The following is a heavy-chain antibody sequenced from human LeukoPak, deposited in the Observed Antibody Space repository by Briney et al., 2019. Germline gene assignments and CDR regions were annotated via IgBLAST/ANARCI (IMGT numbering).Heavy chain of an antibody. CDR2: IKSDGSTT. CDR1: GFTFSSYW. Sequence: PGGSLRLSCAGSGFTFSSYWMHWVCQAPGKGLVWVSRIKSDGSTTTYADSVKGRFTISRDNAKNTLYLQMNSLRSDDTAVYYCTRDYGAALEFRGQGALVIVSS. CDR3: TRDYGAALEF. J-gene: IGHJ4*02. V-gene: IGHV3-74*01. D-gene: IGHD4/OR15-4a*01.